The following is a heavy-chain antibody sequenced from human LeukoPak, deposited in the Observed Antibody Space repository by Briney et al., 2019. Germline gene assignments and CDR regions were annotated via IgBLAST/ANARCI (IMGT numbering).Heavy chain of an antibody. V-gene: IGHV4-59*01. D-gene: IGHD3-10*01. CDR3: ARETLRSTIVRDAFDI. J-gene: IGHJ3*02. Sequence: SETLSLTCTVSGGSISSYYWSWIRQPPGKGLEWIGYIYYSGSTNYNPSLKSRVTISVGTSKNQFSLKLSSVTAADTAVYYCARETLRSTIVRDAFDIWGQGTMVTVSS. CDR2: IYYSGST. CDR1: GGSISSYY.